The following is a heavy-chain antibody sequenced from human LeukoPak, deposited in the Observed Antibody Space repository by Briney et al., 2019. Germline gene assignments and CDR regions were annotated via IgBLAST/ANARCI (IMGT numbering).Heavy chain of an antibody. CDR1: GGTFNSFA. J-gene: IGHJ5*02. Sequence: SVKVSCKASGGTFNSFAINWVRQAPGQGLEWMGGIIPFYDAADSAQRFQGRVTFTADESTSTAYMELSSLRSKDTAVYYCAKMVGYAYSDPWGQGTLVTVSS. V-gene: IGHV1-69*13. CDR2: IIPFYDAA. D-gene: IGHD2-15*01. CDR3: AKMVGYAYSDP.